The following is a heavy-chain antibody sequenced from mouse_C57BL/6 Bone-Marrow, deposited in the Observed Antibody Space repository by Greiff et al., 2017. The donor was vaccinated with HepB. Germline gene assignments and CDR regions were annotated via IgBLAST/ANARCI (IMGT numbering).Heavy chain of an antibody. Sequence: QVQLQQSGAELARPGASVKLSCKASGYTFTSYGISWVKQRTGQGLEWIGEIYPRSGNTYYNEKFKGKATLTADKSSSTAYMELRSLTSEDSAVYFSAEGFQAWFAYWGQGTLVTVSA. V-gene: IGHV1-81*01. J-gene: IGHJ3*01. CDR3: AEGFQAWFAY. CDR1: GYTFTSYG. CDR2: IYPRSGNT.